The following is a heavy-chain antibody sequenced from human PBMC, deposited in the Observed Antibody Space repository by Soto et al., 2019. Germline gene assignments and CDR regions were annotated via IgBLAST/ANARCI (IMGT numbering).Heavy chain of an antibody. CDR2: ISKDGMNK. D-gene: IGHD6-19*01. CDR1: GFSFSSYA. CDR3: ARDMYSSDYFVKGFEA. Sequence: QVRLVETGGGVVQPGRSLRLSCTASGFSFSSYAMYWFRQPPGKGLEWVAVISKDGMNKNYADSVKGRVTVSRDNANYSLDLQLNSMRGEDTAMYYCARDMYSSDYFVKGFEAWGQGTLVTVSS. J-gene: IGHJ5*02. V-gene: IGHV3-30*04.